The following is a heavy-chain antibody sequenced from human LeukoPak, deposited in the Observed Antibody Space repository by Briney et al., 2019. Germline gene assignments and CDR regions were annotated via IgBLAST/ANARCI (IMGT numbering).Heavy chain of an antibody. CDR3: AREEFLHEIDSSGYFVY. D-gene: IGHD3-22*01. Sequence: PSQTLALTCAVTDGSITGYDLDWLQQPAPQELEWREGGYSSGVGNYNPSLTSRVTMSVDTSKNQFSLKLTSLTAADTAVYYCAREEFLHEIDSSGYFVYWGQGTLVTVSS. J-gene: IGHJ4*02. V-gene: IGHV4-4*07. CDR2: GYSSGVG. CDR1: DGSITGYD.